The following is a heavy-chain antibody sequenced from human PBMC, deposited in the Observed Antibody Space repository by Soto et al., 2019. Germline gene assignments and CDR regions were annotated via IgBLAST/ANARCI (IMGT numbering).Heavy chain of an antibody. J-gene: IGHJ6*02. Sequence: GASVKVSCKASGGTFSSYAISCVRQAPGQGLEWMGGIIPIFGTANYAQKFQGRVTITADESTSTAYMELSSLRSEDTAVYYCARATPRRIAARPGLYYGMDVWGQGTTVTVSS. CDR1: GGTFSSYA. CDR3: ARATPRRIAARPGLYYGMDV. V-gene: IGHV1-69*13. CDR2: IIPIFGTA. D-gene: IGHD6-6*01.